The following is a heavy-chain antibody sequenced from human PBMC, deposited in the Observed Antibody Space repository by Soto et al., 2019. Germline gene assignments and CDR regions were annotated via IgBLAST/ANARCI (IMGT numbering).Heavy chain of an antibody. CDR3: ARADYGDTKIYSFDH. CDR2: ISPYNGKT. CDR1: GYTFTEYG. V-gene: IGHV1-18*01. Sequence: QVQLVQSGAKVTQPGASVKVSCKTSGYTFTEYGISWFRQAPGQGLEWMGWISPYNGKTNYIQEFQDRVTITTDTSSTTVYMDLRTLKSDDTAIYFCARADYGDTKIYSFDHWGQGTLVTVSS. D-gene: IGHD4-17*01. J-gene: IGHJ4*02.